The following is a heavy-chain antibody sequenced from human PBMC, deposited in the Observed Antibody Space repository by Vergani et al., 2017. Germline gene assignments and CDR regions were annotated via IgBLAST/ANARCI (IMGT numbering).Heavy chain of an antibody. CDR1: GGSISSGSYY. D-gene: IGHD5-12*01. J-gene: IGHJ4*02. CDR3: ARTMDGYSGYDYDFDY. V-gene: IGHV4-61*02. CDR2: IYTSGST. Sequence: QVQLQESGPGLVKPSQTLSLTCTVSGGSISSGSYYWSWIRQPAGKGLEWIGRIYTSGSTNYNPSLKSRVTISVDTSKNQFSLKLSSVTAADTAVYYCARTMDGYSGYDYDFDYWGQGTLVTVSS.